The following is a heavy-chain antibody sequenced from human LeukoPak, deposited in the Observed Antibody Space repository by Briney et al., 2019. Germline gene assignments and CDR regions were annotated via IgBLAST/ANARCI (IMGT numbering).Heavy chain of an antibody. J-gene: IGHJ4*02. D-gene: IGHD4-17*01. V-gene: IGHV3-23*01. CDR1: GFTFIDYG. CDR2: ISGNGDRT. Sequence: GGSLRLSCAASGFTFIDYGIYWVRQAPGKGLEWVSGISGNGDRTSYADSVKGRFAVSRDNSKNTLYLQMNSLRAEDTAVYYCAKDFDYGDYVPDYWGQGTLVTVSS. CDR3: AKDFDYGDYVPDY.